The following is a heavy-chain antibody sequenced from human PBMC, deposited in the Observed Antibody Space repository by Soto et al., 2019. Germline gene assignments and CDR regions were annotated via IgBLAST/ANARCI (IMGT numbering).Heavy chain of an antibody. CDR2: INPDGSAK. CDR3: AKPHTGNGAFHI. CDR1: GFTFSSYW. Sequence: EVQLVESGGGLVQPGGSLRLSCAASGFTFSSYWMTWVRQVPGKGLEWVAYINPDGSAKSYASSVKGRFTLSRDNAKNSLYLQMNSLRAEDTAVYYCAKPHTGNGAFHIWGQGTMVTVSS. J-gene: IGHJ3*02. V-gene: IGHV3-7*01. D-gene: IGHD4-4*01.